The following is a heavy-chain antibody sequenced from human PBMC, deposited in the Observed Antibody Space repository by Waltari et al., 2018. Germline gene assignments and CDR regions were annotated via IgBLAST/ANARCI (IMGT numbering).Heavy chain of an antibody. V-gene: IGHV5-51*01. CDR3: ARQDVDTDLVHYFDH. D-gene: IGHD5-18*01. CDR2: IFSCDSDI. Sequence: EVQLVQSGAEVKKSGESLKISCTGSGYSFSSYWIGWVRQMPGKGLEWMGIIFSCDSDIRYRPAFQGQVTISADKSINTAYLQWSTLKASDTAMYYCARQDVDTDLVHYFDHWGQGALVTVSS. CDR1: GYSFSSYW. J-gene: IGHJ4*02.